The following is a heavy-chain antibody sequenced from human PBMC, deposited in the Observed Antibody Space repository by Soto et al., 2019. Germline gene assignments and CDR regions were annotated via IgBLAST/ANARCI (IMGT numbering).Heavy chain of an antibody. V-gene: IGHV3-23*01. D-gene: IGHD1-26*01. CDR3: ARDSGSPDY. Sequence: PGGSLRLSCAASGFTLSSYAMSWVRQTPGKGLEWVSTISGGGGRTYYADYVKGRFTISRDNSKNTLYLQMNSLRAEDTAVYYCARDSGSPDYWGQGTLVTVSS. CDR1: GFTLSSYA. J-gene: IGHJ4*02. CDR2: ISGGGGRT.